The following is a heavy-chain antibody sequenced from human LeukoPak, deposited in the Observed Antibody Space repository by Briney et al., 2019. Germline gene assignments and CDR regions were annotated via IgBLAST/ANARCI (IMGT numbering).Heavy chain of an antibody. D-gene: IGHD3-22*01. CDR3: ARRMGDSSGYYYFDY. V-gene: IGHV4-39*01. J-gene: IGHJ4*02. CDR2: IYYSGST. Sequence: SETLSLTCTVSGGSISSSSYYWGWVRQPPGKGLEWIGNIYYSGSTYYNPSLKSRVTISVDTSKNQLSLKLSSVTAADTAVYYCARRMGDSSGYYYFDYWGQGTLVTVSS. CDR1: GGSISSSSYY.